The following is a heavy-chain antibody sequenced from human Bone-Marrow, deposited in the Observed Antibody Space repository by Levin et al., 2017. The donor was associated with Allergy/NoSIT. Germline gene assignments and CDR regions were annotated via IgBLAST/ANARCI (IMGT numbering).Heavy chain of an antibody. CDR2: IIPIFGTA. CDR3: ARENRGDYYYYGMDV. CDR1: GGTFSSYA. V-gene: IGHV1-69*06. J-gene: IGHJ6*02. Sequence: SVKVSCKASGGTFSSYAISWVRQAPGQGLEWMGGIIPIFGTANYAQKFQGRVTITADKSTSTAYMELSSLRSEDTAVYYCARENRGDYYYYGMDVWGQGTTVTVSS.